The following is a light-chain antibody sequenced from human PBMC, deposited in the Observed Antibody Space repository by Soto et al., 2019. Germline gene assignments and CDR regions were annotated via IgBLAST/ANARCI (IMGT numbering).Light chain of an antibody. Sequence: QAVVTQSPSASGTPGQRVAISCSGADSNIGGNAVNWYHHRPGTAPQLLIYSNSQRPSGVPDRFSGSKSGTSASLVISGLQSEDEAEYYCASWDDSLNGWVFGGGTKLTVL. CDR2: SNS. J-gene: IGLJ3*02. CDR1: DSNIGGNA. CDR3: ASWDDSLNGWV. V-gene: IGLV1-44*01.